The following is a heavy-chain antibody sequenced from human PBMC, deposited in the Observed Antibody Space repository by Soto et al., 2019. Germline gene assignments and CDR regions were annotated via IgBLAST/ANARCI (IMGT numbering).Heavy chain of an antibody. D-gene: IGHD6-19*01. V-gene: IGHV1-2*04. J-gene: IGHJ5*02. CDR2: INPNSGGT. CDR1: GYTFTGYY. CDR3: ARDAIRYSSAPLGWFDP. Sequence: ASVKVSCKASGYTFTGYYMHWVRQAPGQGLEWMGWINPNSGGTNYAQKFQGWVTMTRDTSISTAYMELSRLRSDDTAVYYCARDAIRYSSAPLGWFDPWGQGTLVTVSS.